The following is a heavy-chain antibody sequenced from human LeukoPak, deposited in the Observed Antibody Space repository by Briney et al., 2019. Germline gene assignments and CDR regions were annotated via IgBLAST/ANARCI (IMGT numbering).Heavy chain of an antibody. CDR3: ARRIVGATANFDY. J-gene: IGHJ4*02. D-gene: IGHD1-26*01. V-gene: IGHV4-39*01. CDR1: GGSISSSSYY. Sequence: SETLSLTCTVSGGSISSSSYYWGWIRQPPGKGLEWIGSIYYSGSTNYNPSLKSRVTISVDTSKNQFSLKLSSVTAADTAVYYCARRIVGATANFDYWGQGTLVTVSS. CDR2: IYYSGST.